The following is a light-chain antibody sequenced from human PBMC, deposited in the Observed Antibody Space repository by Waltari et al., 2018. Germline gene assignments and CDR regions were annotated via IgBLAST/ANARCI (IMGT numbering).Light chain of an antibody. Sequence: QSALTQPRSVSGSPGQSVAISCTGTSSDVGGYNYGSWYQQHPGKAPKLMLYDVTERPSGVPDRFSGSKSGNTASLTVSGLQAEDEADYYCCSFAAGNAYVFGTGTKVTVL. CDR2: DVT. CDR3: CSFAAGNAYV. J-gene: IGLJ1*01. CDR1: SSDVGGYNY. V-gene: IGLV2-11*01.